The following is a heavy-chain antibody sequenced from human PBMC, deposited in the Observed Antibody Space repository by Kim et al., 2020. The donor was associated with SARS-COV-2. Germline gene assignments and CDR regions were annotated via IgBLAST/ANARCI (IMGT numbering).Heavy chain of an antibody. D-gene: IGHD5-12*01. CDR2: IYYSGST. J-gene: IGHJ4*02. CDR1: GGSISSYY. CDR3: ARVGGATSIAD. Sequence: SETLSLTCTVSGGSISSYYWSWIRQPPGKGLEWIGSIYYSGSTNYNPSLTSRVTISVATSKNQFSLKLSSVTAADTAVYYCARVGGATSIADWGQGTLVT. V-gene: IGHV4-59*01.